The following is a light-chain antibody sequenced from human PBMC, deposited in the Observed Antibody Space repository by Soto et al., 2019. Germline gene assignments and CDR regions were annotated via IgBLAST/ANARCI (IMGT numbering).Light chain of an antibody. CDR2: GNT. V-gene: IGLV1-40*01. Sequence: QSVLTQPPSVSGAPGQRVTISCTGSSSNIGAGYDVHWYQQPPGASPRLLIYGNTNRPSGLPDRFSGSKSGTSASLAITGLHGEDEADYYCQSYDTSLRAGVFGGGTKLTV. CDR1: SSNIGAGYD. CDR3: QSYDTSLRAGV. J-gene: IGLJ3*02.